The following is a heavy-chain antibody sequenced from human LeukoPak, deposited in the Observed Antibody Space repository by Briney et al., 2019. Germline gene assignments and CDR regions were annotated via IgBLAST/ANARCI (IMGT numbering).Heavy chain of an antibody. D-gene: IGHD3-9*01. Sequence: SVKVSCKASGGTFSSYAISWVRQAPGQGLEWMGGIIPIFGTANYAQKFQGKVTITADESTSTAYMELSSLRSEDTAVYYCARVRYSDTLTGYYGDGYFDYWGQGTLVTFPS. CDR1: GGTFSSYA. CDR2: IIPIFGTA. CDR3: ARVRYSDTLTGYYGDGYFDY. J-gene: IGHJ4*02. V-gene: IGHV1-69*13.